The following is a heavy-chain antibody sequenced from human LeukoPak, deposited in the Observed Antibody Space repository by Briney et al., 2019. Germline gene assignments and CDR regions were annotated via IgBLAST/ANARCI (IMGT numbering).Heavy chain of an antibody. Sequence: SETLSLTCTVSGGSISSYYWSWIRQPPGKGLEWIGYIYYSGSTNYNPSHKSRVTISVDTSKNQFSLKLSSVTAADTAVYYCARVRHSGYDLWGQGTLVTVSS. CDR2: IYYSGST. D-gene: IGHD5-12*01. CDR3: ARVRHSGYDL. J-gene: IGHJ4*02. CDR1: GGSISSYY. V-gene: IGHV4-59*01.